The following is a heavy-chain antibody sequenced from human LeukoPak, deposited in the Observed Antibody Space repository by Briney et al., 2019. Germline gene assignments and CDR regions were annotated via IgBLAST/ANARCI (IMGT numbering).Heavy chain of an antibody. J-gene: IGHJ4*02. Sequence: SETLSLTCAVSGGSISSNSWWIWVRQSPEKGLEWIGEIYHDGSTNYNPSLKSRVTISTDKSKNQLSLKLNFVTAADTAVYYCARDRGGYTYSHDYWGQGTLVTVSS. CDR3: ARDRGGYTYSHDY. CDR1: GGSISSNSW. D-gene: IGHD5-18*01. V-gene: IGHV4-4*02. CDR2: IYHDGST.